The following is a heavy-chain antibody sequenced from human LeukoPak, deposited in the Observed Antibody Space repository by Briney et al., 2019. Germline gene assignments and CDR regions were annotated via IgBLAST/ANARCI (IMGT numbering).Heavy chain of an antibody. CDR2: IYYSGST. J-gene: IGHJ1*01. Sequence: SETLSLTCTVSGGSISSSSYYWGWIRQPPGKGLEWIGSIYYSGSTYYNPSLKSRVTISVDTSKNQFSLKLTSVTAADTAVYYRARHGSLRGYFQHWGQGTLVTVSS. CDR3: ARHGSLRGYFQH. V-gene: IGHV4-39*01. D-gene: IGHD3-10*01. CDR1: GGSISSSSYY.